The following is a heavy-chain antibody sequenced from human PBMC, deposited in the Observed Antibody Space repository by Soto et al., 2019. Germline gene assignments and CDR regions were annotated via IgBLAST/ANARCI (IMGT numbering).Heavy chain of an antibody. Sequence: SETLSLTCTVSGGSISSGGHYWSWIRQHPGKGLEWIGYIQNSGSTYYNPSLKSRVTMSVDTSKNQFSLKLSSVTAADTAVYYCARVLVTHNYVFDWGQGTLVTVSS. V-gene: IGHV4-31*03. CDR1: GGSISSGGHY. D-gene: IGHD3-16*01. J-gene: IGHJ4*02. CDR3: ARVLVTHNYVFD. CDR2: IQNSGST.